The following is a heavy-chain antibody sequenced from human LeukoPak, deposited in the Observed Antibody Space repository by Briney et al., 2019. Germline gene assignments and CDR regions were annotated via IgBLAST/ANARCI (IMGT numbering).Heavy chain of an antibody. D-gene: IGHD3-3*01. J-gene: IGHJ4*02. V-gene: IGHV3-7*01. CDR1: GFTFSSYW. CDR3: ARDEYFWSGYYTDY. CDR2: IKQDGSEK. Sequence: QPGGSLRLSCAASGFTFSSYWMSWVRQAPGKGLEWVANIKQDGSEKYYVDSVKGRFAISRDNAKDSLYLQMNSLRAEDTAVYHCARDEYFWSGYYTDYWGQGTLVTVSS.